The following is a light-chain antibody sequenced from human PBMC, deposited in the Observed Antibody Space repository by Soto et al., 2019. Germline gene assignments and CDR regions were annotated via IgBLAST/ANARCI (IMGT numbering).Light chain of an antibody. J-gene: IGLJ3*02. CDR2: GNS. CDR1: SSNIGAGYD. Sequence: QSVLTQPPSVSGAPGQRVTISCTGSSSNIGAGYDVHWYQQLPGTAPKLLIYGNSNRPSGVPDRFSGSKSGTSASLAITGLQAEDEADYYCQSCVSSLSALFGGGTKLTVL. V-gene: IGLV1-40*01. CDR3: QSCVSSLSAL.